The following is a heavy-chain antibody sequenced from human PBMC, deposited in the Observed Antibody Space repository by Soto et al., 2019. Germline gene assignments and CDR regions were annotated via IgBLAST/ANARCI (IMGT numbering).Heavy chain of an antibody. CDR2: IYTGGST. V-gene: IGHV3-53*01. CDR1: GFTVSRDY. CDR3: ARAYGGNPALFDP. J-gene: IGHJ5*02. D-gene: IGHD4-17*01. Sequence: GVSLRLSCAASGFTVSRDYMSLVRQAPGKGLEWVSVIYTGGSTYYADSVKGRFTFSRDNSKNTLYLQMNSLRAEDTAVYYCARAYGGNPALFDPWGQGTLVTVSS.